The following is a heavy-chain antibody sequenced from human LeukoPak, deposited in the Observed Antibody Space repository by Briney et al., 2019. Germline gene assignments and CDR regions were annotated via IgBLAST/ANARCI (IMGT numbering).Heavy chain of an antibody. CDR2: IVAIFGTA. CDR3: ARSSRNSGSHY. D-gene: IGHD1-26*01. V-gene: IGHV1-69*13. J-gene: IGHJ4*02. Sequence: ASVKVSCKASGYTFTSYDINWVRQAPGQGLEWMEWIVAIFGTANYAQKFQVRVTITADESTSTAYMELSSLRSAATAVYYCARSSRNSGSHYWGKGTLVTVSS. CDR1: GYTFTSYD.